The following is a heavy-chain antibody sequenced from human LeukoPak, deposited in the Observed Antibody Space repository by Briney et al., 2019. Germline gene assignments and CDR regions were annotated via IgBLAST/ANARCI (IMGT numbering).Heavy chain of an antibody. CDR1: GYTFTGYY. V-gene: IGHV1-2*02. D-gene: IGHD6-19*01. J-gene: IGHJ4*02. Sequence: ASVKVSCKASGYTFTGYYMHWVRQAPGQGLEWMGWINPNSGGTNYAQKFQGRVTMTRDTSISTAYMELSRLKSDDTAVYYCASMPVAGSYLLDYWGQGTLVTVSS. CDR3: ASMPVAGSYLLDY. CDR2: INPNSGGT.